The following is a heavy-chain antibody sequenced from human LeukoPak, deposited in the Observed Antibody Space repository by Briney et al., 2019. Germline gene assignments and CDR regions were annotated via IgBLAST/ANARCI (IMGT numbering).Heavy chain of an antibody. V-gene: IGHV5-51*01. CDR3: ARGDGSGSYTNWFDP. Sequence: GESLKISCKGSGYSFTSYWIGWVRQMPGKVLEWMGVIYPGDSDTRYSPSFQGQVTISADKSISTAYLQWSSLKASDTAMYYCARGDGSGSYTNWFDPWGQGTLVTVSS. CDR2: IYPGDSDT. CDR1: GYSFTSYW. D-gene: IGHD3-10*01. J-gene: IGHJ5*02.